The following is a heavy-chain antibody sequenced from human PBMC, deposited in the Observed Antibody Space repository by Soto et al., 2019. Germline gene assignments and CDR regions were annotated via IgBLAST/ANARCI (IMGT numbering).Heavy chain of an antibody. CDR1: GYSFTSFR. V-gene: IGHV5-10-1*03. Sequence: EVQVVQSGAEVKKPGESLRISCEGSGYSFTSFRINWVRQIPGKGLEWMGRINPADSYAEYSPSFQGHVTISVDKSVNTADLQWRSLKASDTAVYYCARQMTSQFDYWGQGTLVTVSS. D-gene: IGHD2-21*02. J-gene: IGHJ4*02. CDR2: INPADSYA. CDR3: ARQMTSQFDY.